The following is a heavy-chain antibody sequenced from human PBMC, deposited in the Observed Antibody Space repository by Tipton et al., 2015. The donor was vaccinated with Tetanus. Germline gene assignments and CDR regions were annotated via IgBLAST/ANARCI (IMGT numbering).Heavy chain of an antibody. V-gene: IGHV4-59*01. D-gene: IGHD3-10*01. Sequence: TLSLTCTVSGGSISSYYWSWIRQPPGKGLEWIGYIYYSGSTNYNPSLKSRVTISVDTSKNQFSLKLSSVTAADTAVYYCARDHNYYGSGSLDPWGQGTLVTVSS. CDR3: ARDHNYYGSGSLDP. J-gene: IGHJ5*02. CDR2: IYYSGST. CDR1: GGSISSYY.